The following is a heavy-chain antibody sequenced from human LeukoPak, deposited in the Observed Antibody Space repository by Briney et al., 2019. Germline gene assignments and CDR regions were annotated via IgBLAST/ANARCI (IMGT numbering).Heavy chain of an antibody. Sequence: SVKVSCKASGGTFSSYAISWVRQAPGQGLEWMGGIIPIFGTANYAQKFQGRVTITADESTSTAYMELSSLRSEETAVYYCARDQGLTAPPPYGLDVWGQGTTVTVSS. J-gene: IGHJ6*02. CDR1: GGTFSSYA. CDR3: ARDQGLTAPPPYGLDV. V-gene: IGHV1-69*13. CDR2: IIPIFGTA. D-gene: IGHD5-18*01.